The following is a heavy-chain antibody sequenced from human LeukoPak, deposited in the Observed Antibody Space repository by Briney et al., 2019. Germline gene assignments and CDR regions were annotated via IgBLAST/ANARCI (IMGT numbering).Heavy chain of an antibody. D-gene: IGHD4-17*01. V-gene: IGHV4-30-4*08. J-gene: IGHJ3*02. Sequence: PSETLSLTCTVSGGSVSSGSYYWSWIRQPPGKGLEWIGYIYYSGSTYYNPSLKSRVTISVDTSKNQFSLKLSSVTAADTAVYYCARDAYGDYEFDAFDIWGQGTMVTVSS. CDR3: ARDAYGDYEFDAFDI. CDR1: GGSVSSGSYY. CDR2: IYYSGST.